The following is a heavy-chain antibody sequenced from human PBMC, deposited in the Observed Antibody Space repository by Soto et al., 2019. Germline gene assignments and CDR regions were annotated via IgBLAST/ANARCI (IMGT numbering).Heavy chain of an antibody. J-gene: IGHJ3*02. CDR2: INAGNGNT. Sequence: QVQLVQSGAEVKKPGASVKVSCKASGYTFTSYAMHWVRQAPGQRLEWMGWINAGNGNTKYSQKFQGRVTITGDTSASTAYMELSSLRSEDTAVYYCARDETYYDILTGYYGAFDIWGQGTMVTVSS. V-gene: IGHV1-3*01. CDR3: ARDETYYDILTGYYGAFDI. CDR1: GYTFTSYA. D-gene: IGHD3-9*01.